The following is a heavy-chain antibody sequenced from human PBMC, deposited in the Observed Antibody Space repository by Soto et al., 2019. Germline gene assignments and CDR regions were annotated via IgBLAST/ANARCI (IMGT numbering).Heavy chain of an antibody. J-gene: IGHJ4*02. CDR2: ISYGGVHK. D-gene: IGHD3-10*02. CDR3: AREEFEDGRGHFDY. CDR1: GFTFSTSV. V-gene: IGHV3-30-3*01. Sequence: QVQLVESGGGVVQPGGSLRLSCAASGFTFSTSVMHWVRQAPGKGLEWMAIISYGGVHKYYADSVKGRFTISRDISESTLYLNMNSLRTEDTAVYYCAREEFEDGRGHFDYWGQGTLVSVSS.